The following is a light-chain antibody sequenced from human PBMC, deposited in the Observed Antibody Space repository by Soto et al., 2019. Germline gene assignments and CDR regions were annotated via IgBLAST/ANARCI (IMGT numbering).Light chain of an antibody. V-gene: IGLV2-11*01. Sequence: QSVLTQPRSVSGSPGQSVTISCTGTTSDVGGYNSVSWYQQHPGKAPKLMIFDVSKRPSGVPDRFSGSKSGNTASLTISGLQAEDEADYYRCSYAGSYTLLFGGGTKVTVL. CDR2: DVS. CDR1: TSDVGGYNS. J-gene: IGLJ2*01. CDR3: CSYAGSYTLL.